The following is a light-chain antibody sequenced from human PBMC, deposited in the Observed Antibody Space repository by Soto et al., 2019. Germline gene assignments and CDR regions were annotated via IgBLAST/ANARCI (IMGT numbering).Light chain of an antibody. J-gene: IGLJ2*01. Sequence: QPVLTQPPSASGTPGQRVTISCSGSSSNIGSNYVYWYQQLPGTAPKLLIYSNNQRPSGVPDRFSGSKSGTSASLAISGLRSEDEADYYCAAWDDSLSAVVFGGGTKLTV. CDR1: SSNIGSNY. CDR2: SNN. CDR3: AAWDDSLSAVV. V-gene: IGLV1-47*02.